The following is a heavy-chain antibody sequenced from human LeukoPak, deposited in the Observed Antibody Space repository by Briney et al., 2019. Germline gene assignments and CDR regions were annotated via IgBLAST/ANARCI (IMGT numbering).Heavy chain of an antibody. D-gene: IGHD3-22*01. V-gene: IGHV3-23*01. CDR1: GFTFSSYA. CDR3: AKDGATMIVVVITLFDY. Sequence: GGSLRLSCAASGFTFSSYAMSWVRQAPGKGLEWVSAISGSGGSTYYADSVKGRFTISRDNSKNTLYLQMNSLRAEDTAVYYCAKDGATMIVVVITLFDYWGQGTLVTVSS. J-gene: IGHJ4*02. CDR2: ISGSGGST.